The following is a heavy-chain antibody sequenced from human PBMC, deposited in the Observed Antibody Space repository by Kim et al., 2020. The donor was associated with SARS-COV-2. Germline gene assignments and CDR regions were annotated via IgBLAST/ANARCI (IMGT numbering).Heavy chain of an antibody. V-gene: IGHV3-23*01. CDR3: ARPVGYDSSGSFDY. D-gene: IGHD3-22*01. Sequence: GGSLRLSCAASGFTFSSYAMSWVRQAPGKGLEWVSAISGSGGSTYYADSVKGRFTISRDNSKNTLYLQMNSLRAEDTAVYYCARPVGYDSSGSFDYWGQGTLVTVSS. CDR2: ISGSGGST. CDR1: GFTFSSYA. J-gene: IGHJ4*02.